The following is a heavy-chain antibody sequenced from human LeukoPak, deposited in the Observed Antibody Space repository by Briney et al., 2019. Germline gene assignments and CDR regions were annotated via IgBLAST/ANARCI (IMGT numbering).Heavy chain of an antibody. CDR3: ARGGENSYYFDY. J-gene: IGHJ4*02. V-gene: IGHV3-21*01. CDR1: GFSFSSHG. D-gene: IGHD5-12*01. CDR2: ISGGSSYI. Sequence: GGSLRLSCAASGFSFSSHGMHWVRQAPGKGLEWVSSISGGSSYIYYADSVKGRFTISRDNAMNSLYLQMSSLGAEDTAVYYCARGGENSYYFDYWGQGTLVTVSS.